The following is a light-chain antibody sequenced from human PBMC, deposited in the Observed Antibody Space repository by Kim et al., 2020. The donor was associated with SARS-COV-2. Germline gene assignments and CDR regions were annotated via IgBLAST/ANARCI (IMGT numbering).Light chain of an antibody. CDR2: AAS. CDR1: QGISSY. V-gene: IGKV1-9*01. CDR3: QQLNTYPGYT. J-gene: IGKJ2*01. Sequence: DIQLTQSPSFLSASVGDRVTITCRASQGISSYLAWYQQKPGKAPKLLIYAASTLQSGVPSRFSGSGSGTEFTLTISSLQPEDFATYYCQQLNTYPGYTFGQGTKVDIK.